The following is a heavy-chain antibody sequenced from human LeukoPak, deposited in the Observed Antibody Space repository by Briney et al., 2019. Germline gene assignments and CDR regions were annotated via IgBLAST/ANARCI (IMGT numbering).Heavy chain of an antibody. CDR3: ASRTGDSSGYYPQYFQH. CDR2: INPNSGGT. J-gene: IGHJ1*01. Sequence: ASVKVSCKASGYTFTGYYMHWVRQAPGQGLEWMGWINPNSGGTNYAQKFQGRVTMTRDTSISTAYMELSSLRSEDTAVYYCASRTGDSSGYYPQYFQHWGQGTLVTVSS. V-gene: IGHV1-2*02. CDR1: GYTFTGYY. D-gene: IGHD3-22*01.